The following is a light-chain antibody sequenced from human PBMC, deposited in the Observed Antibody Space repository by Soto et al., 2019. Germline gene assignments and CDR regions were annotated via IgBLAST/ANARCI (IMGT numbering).Light chain of an antibody. V-gene: IGKV3-20*01. CDR3: QQYGSSPRT. J-gene: IGKJ1*01. CDR2: GGS. CDR1: QSFSSNY. Sequence: EIVLMQSPGTLSLSQGERATLSCRASQSFSSNYLAWYQQKPGQAPRLLIYGGSSRATGTPDRFSGSGSGTDFTLTISRLEPEDFAVYYCQQYGSSPRTFGQGTKVDIK.